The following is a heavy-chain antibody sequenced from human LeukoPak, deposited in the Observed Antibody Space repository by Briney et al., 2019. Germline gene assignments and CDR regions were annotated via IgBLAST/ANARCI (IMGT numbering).Heavy chain of an antibody. CDR3: ARAGQAPRKYSGSFPAGARYYYMDV. J-gene: IGHJ6*03. Sequence: GGSLRLSCAASGFTFSSYGMHWVRQAPGKGLEWVAVIWYDGSNKYYADSVKGRFTISRDNSKNTLYLQMNSLRAEDTAVYYCARAGQAPRKYSGSFPAGARYYYMDVWGKGTTVTVSS. V-gene: IGHV3-30*19. CDR1: GFTFSSYG. CDR2: IWYDGSNK. D-gene: IGHD1-26*01.